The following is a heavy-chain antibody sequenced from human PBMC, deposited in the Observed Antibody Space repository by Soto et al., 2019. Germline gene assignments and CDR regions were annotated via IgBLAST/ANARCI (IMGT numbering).Heavy chain of an antibody. CDR2: ISSSSSYI. Sequence: GGSLRLSCAASGFTFSSYSMNWVRQAPGKGLEWVSSISSSSSYIYYADSVKGRFTISRDNAKNSLYLQMNSLRAEDTAVYYCARLIAAAGTDAFDIWGQGTMVTVSS. D-gene: IGHD6-13*01. V-gene: IGHV3-21*01. CDR3: ARLIAAAGTDAFDI. CDR1: GFTFSSYS. J-gene: IGHJ3*02.